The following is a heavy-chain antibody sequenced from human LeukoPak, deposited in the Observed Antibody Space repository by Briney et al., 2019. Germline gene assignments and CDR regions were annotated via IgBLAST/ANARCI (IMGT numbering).Heavy chain of an antibody. Sequence: SETLSLTCAVYGGSFSSYYWSWIRQPPGQGLDWIGEVNRSGNSNYNPSLKSRVTISVDTSKNQISLKLSSVTAADTAVYYCARKIYRGLRAAAAGFFDSWGQGTLVTVSS. CDR2: VNRSGNS. J-gene: IGHJ4*02. V-gene: IGHV4-34*01. D-gene: IGHD6-13*01. CDR3: ARKIYRGLRAAAAGFFDS. CDR1: GGSFSSYY.